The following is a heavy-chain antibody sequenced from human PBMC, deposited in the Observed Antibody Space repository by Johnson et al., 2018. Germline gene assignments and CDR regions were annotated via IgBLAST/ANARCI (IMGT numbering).Heavy chain of an antibody. D-gene: IGHD3/OR15-3a*01. CDR2: ITFDGRNE. CDR1: GFTFSNYA. CDR3: VRVETSMTFRGAFDF. Sequence: QVQLVESGGGVVQPGRSXRLSCAASGFTFSNYAMYWVLQTPGTGLEWVTLITFDGRNEYYAGSVKCRFPISRDNSKNTLFLQMNSLIVEDTAVYYFVRVETSMTFRGAFDFWGQGTLVTVSA. J-gene: IGHJ3*01. V-gene: IGHV3-30-3*01.